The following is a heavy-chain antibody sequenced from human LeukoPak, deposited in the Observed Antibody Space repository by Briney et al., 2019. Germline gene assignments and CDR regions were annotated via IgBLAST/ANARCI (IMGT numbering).Heavy chain of an antibody. CDR1: GGSISSYY. Sequence: SETLSLTCTVSGGSISSYYWSWIRQPPGKGLEWIGYIYYSGSTYYNPSLKSRVTISVDTSKNQFSLKLSSVTAADTAVYYCARPDYDSSGYYPDWGQGTLVTVSS. J-gene: IGHJ4*02. CDR2: IYYSGST. V-gene: IGHV4-59*08. D-gene: IGHD3-22*01. CDR3: ARPDYDSSGYYPD.